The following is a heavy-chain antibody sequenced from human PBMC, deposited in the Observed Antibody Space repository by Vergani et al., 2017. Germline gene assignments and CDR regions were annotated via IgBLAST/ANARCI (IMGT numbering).Heavy chain of an antibody. V-gene: IGHV4-59*01. CDR3: ARDER. Sequence: QVQLVESGGGLVKPGGSLRLSCAASGFTFSDYYMSWIRQAPGKGLEWIGYIYYSGSTNYNPSLKSRVTISVDTSKNQFSLKLSSVTAADTAVYYCARDERWGQGTLVTVSS. CDR2: IYYSGST. J-gene: IGHJ4*02. CDR1: GFTFSDYY.